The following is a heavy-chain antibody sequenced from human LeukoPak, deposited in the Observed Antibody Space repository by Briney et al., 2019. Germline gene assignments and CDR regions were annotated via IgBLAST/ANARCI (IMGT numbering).Heavy chain of an antibody. J-gene: IGHJ4*02. CDR3: ARVGMGSSSWYVDY. CDR1: GGSFSGYY. CDR2: IYYSGST. V-gene: IGHV4-34*01. Sequence: SETLSLTCAVYGGSFSGYYWSWIRQPPGKGLEWIGSIYYSGSTYYNPSLKSRVTISVDTSKNQFSLKLSSVTAADTAVYYCARVGMGSSSWYVDYWGQGTLVTVST. D-gene: IGHD6-13*01.